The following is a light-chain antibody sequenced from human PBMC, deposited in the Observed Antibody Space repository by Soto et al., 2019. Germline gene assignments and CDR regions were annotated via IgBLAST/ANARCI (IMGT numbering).Light chain of an antibody. V-gene: IGKV3-15*01. J-gene: IGKJ1*01. Sequence: EIVMTQSPATLSVSPGERATLSCRASQSVSSNLAWYQQKPGQAPRLLIYGASTRATGIPARFSGSGSGTEVNLTIRSLQSEDFAVYYCQQYNNWPRTFGQGTKVEIK. CDR2: GAS. CDR3: QQYNNWPRT. CDR1: QSVSSN.